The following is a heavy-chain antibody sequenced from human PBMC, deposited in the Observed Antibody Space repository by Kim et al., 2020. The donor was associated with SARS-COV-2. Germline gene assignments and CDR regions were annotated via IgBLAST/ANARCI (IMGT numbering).Heavy chain of an antibody. Sequence: GGTNYNPALKSRIRMSVDTSKNHVSLKVKYVTAADTAVYYCARESNTVTDNWGQGTLVTVSS. V-gene: IGHV4-4*07. J-gene: IGHJ4*02. CDR3: ARESNTVTDN. CDR2: GGT. D-gene: IGHD4-17*01.